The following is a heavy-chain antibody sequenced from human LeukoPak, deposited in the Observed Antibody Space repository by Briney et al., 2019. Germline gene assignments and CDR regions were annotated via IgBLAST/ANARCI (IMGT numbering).Heavy chain of an antibody. D-gene: IGHD1-7*01. V-gene: IGHV3-74*01. Sequence: GGSLRLSCAASGFTLSDYWMNWVRQVPGKGPVWVSHISPDGRNIAYADPVKGRFTISRDSAKNTLYLQMNSLRVEDTAVYYCVRDGGGTTPYDCWGQGSWSPSLQ. CDR1: GFTLSDYW. CDR2: ISPDGRNI. J-gene: IGHJ4*02. CDR3: VRDGGGTTPYDC.